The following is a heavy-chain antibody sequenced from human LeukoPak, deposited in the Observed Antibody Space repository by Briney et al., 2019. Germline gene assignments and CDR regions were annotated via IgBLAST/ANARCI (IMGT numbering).Heavy chain of an antibody. J-gene: IGHJ4*02. D-gene: IGHD6-13*01. CDR1: GFTFSSYC. CDR3: ARLKGSSWSIDY. CDR2: ISSSSSYT. V-gene: IGHV3-21*05. Sequence: GGSLRLSCAASGFTFSSYCMSWVRQAPGKGLEWVSYISSSSSYTNYADSVKGRFTISRDNAKNSLYLQMNSLRAEDTAVYYCARLKGSSWSIDYWGQGTLVTVSS.